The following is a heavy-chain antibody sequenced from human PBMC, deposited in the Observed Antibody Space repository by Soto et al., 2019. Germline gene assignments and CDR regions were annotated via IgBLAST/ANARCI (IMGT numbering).Heavy chain of an antibody. D-gene: IGHD4-17*01. CDR2: IYWDDDQ. Sequence: QITLKESGPTLVKPTQTLTLTCTFSGFSLNTNGVSVGWVRQPPGRALAWLALIYWDDDQHYSPSLKSRLTITNDTSKNQVVLTMTNMDPVDTATYYCAHRTGYGALFDYWGQGTLVTVSS. J-gene: IGHJ4*02. CDR1: GFSLNTNGVS. V-gene: IGHV2-5*02. CDR3: AHRTGYGALFDY.